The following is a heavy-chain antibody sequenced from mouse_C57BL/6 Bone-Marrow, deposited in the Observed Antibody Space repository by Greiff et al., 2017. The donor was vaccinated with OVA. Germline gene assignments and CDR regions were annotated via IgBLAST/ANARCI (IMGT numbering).Heavy chain of an antibody. J-gene: IGHJ3*01. V-gene: IGHV5-4*03. CDR1: GFTFSSYA. CDR3: ASYDYDEAY. CDR2: ISDGGSYT. Sequence: DVMLVESGGGLVKPGGSLKLSCAASGFTFSSYAMSWVRQTPEKRLEWVATISDGGSYTYYPDNVKGRFTISRDNAKNNLYLQMSHLKSEDTAMYYGASYDYDEAYWGQGTLVTVSA. D-gene: IGHD2-4*01.